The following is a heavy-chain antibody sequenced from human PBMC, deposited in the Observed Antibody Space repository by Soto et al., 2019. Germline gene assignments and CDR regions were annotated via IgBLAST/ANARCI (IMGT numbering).Heavy chain of an antibody. CDR1: GGSISSYY. J-gene: IGHJ5*02. Sequence: PSETLSLTCTVSGGSISSYYWSWIRQPPGKGLEWIGYIYYSGSTNYNPSLKSRVTISVDTSKNQFSLKLSSVTAADTAVYYCARGDSSRYNWFDPWGQGTLVTVSS. D-gene: IGHD6-13*01. CDR3: ARGDSSRYNWFDP. V-gene: IGHV4-59*01. CDR2: IYYSGST.